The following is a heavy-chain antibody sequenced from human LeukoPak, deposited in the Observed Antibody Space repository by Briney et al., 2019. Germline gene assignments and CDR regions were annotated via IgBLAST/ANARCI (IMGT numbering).Heavy chain of an antibody. D-gene: IGHD3-16*01. CDR3: ARIGQRGGVGFDL. CDR2: FDPEDGET. V-gene: IGHV1-24*01. CDR1: GYTLTELS. Sequence: ASVNVSFKVSGYTLTELSMHWVRQARGKGLEWMGGFDPEDGETIYAQKFQGRVTMTEDKSTDTAYMELSSLRSEDTAVYYCARIGQRGGVGFDLWGRGTLVTVSS. J-gene: IGHJ2*01.